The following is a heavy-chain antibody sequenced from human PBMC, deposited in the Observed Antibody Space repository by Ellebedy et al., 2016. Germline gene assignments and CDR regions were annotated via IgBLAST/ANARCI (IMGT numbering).Heavy chain of an antibody. J-gene: IGHJ4*02. CDR1: GGTFSSYD. CDR2: MNPNSGNT. V-gene: IGHV1-8*02. CDR3: ARGIWAYDSSGYYY. Sequence: ASVKVSXXASGGTFSSYDINWVRQATGQGLEWMGWMNPNSGNTGYAQKFQGRVTMTRNTSISTAYMELSSLRSEDTAVYYCARGIWAYDSSGYYYWGQGTLVTVSS. D-gene: IGHD3-22*01.